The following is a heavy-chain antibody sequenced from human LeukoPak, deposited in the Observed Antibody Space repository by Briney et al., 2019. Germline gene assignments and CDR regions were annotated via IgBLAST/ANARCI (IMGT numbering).Heavy chain of an antibody. Sequence: SAKVSCKASGGTFSSYAISWVRQAPGQGLEWMGRIIPILGIANYAQKFQGRVTITADKSTSTAYMELSSLRSEDTAVYYCARTVCSGGSCYFSPQHMFDYWGQGTLVTVSS. CDR1: GGTFSSYA. D-gene: IGHD2-15*01. CDR3: ARTVCSGGSCYFSPQHMFDY. V-gene: IGHV1-69*04. J-gene: IGHJ4*02. CDR2: IIPILGIA.